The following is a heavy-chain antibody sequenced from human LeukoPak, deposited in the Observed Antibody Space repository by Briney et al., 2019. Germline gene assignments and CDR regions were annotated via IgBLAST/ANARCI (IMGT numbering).Heavy chain of an antibody. CDR2: IYYSGIT. V-gene: IGHV4-39*07. CDR1: DGSISSSTYY. J-gene: IGHJ4*02. D-gene: IGHD3-22*01. CDR3: ARDSHMYPQYYYDSSGYYYFDY. Sequence: SETLSLTCTVSDGSISSSTYYWGWIRQPPGKGLEWIGTIYYSGITYYNSSLKSRVTISVDTSKNQFSLKLSSVTAADTAVYYCARDSHMYPQYYYDSSGYYYFDYWGQGTLVTVSS.